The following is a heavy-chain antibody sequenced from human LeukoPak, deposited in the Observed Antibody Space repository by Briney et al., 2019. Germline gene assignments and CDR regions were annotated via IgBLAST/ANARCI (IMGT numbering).Heavy chain of an antibody. V-gene: IGHV3-21*01. CDR3: ARAPYYYDSSGYYK. Sequence: PGGSLRLSCAASGFTFSSYAMSWVRQAPGKGLEWVSSISSSSSYIYYADSVKGRFTISRDNAKNSLYLQMNSLRAEDTAVYYCARAPYYYDSSGYYKWGQGTLVTVSS. CDR2: ISSSSSYI. CDR1: GFTFSSYA. D-gene: IGHD3-22*01. J-gene: IGHJ4*02.